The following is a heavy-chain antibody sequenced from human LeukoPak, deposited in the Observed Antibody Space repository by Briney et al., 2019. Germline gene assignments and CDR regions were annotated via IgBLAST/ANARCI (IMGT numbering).Heavy chain of an antibody. CDR2: ISYDGSNK. V-gene: IGHV3-30*03. CDR3: ARELPFDY. D-gene: IGHD2-15*01. J-gene: IGHJ4*02. Sequence: GRSLRLSCAASGFTFSSYGMHWVRQAPGKGLEWVAVISYDGSNKYYADSVKGRFTISRDNAKNTLYLQMNSLRAGDTAVYYCARELPFDYWGQGTLVTVSS. CDR1: GFTFSSYG.